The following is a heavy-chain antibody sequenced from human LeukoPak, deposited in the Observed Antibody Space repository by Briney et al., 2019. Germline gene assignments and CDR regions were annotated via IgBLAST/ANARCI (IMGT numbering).Heavy chain of an antibody. Sequence: GGSLRLSCAASGFTFSSYAMTWVRQAPGKGLEWVSAISGSGGSTYYADSVKGRFTISRDNSKNTLFLQMNSLRAEDTAVYYCAKRRGLELLYYYYMDVWGKGATVTVSS. J-gene: IGHJ6*03. D-gene: IGHD1-7*01. V-gene: IGHV3-23*01. CDR3: AKRRGLELLYYYYMDV. CDR2: ISGSGGST. CDR1: GFTFSSYA.